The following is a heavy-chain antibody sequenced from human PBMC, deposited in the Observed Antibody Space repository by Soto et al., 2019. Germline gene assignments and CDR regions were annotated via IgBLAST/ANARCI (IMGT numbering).Heavy chain of an antibody. V-gene: IGHV4-59*01. J-gene: IGHJ5*02. D-gene: IGHD4-17*01. CDR3: ARGPPYGEGWFDP. CDR1: GGSISSYY. Sequence: QVQLQESGPGLVKPSETLSPTCTVSGGSISSYYWSWIRQPPGKGLEWIGYIYYSGSTNYNPSLKSRVTISVDTSKNQFSLKLSSVTAADTAVYYCARGPPYGEGWFDPWGQGTLVTVSS. CDR2: IYYSGST.